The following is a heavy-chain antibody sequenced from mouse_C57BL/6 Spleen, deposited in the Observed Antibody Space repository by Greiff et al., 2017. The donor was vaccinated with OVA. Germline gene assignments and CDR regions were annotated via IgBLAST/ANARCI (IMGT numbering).Heavy chain of an antibody. V-gene: IGHV7-1*01. CDR3: ARDAWDYGSIPFAY. CDR2: SRNKANDYTT. CDR1: GFTFSDFY. D-gene: IGHD1-1*01. Sequence: EVQGVESGGGLVQSGRSLRLSCATSGFTFSDFYMEWVRQAPGKGLEWIAASRNKANDYTTEYSASVKGRCIDSRDTAQSILYLQMNALRAEDTAIYYCARDAWDYGSIPFAYWGQGTLVTVSA. J-gene: IGHJ3*01.